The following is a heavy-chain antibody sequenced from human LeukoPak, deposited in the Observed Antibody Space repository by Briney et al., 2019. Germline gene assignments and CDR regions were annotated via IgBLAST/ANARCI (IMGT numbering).Heavy chain of an antibody. CDR1: RFTFTNYA. V-gene: IGHV3-23*01. D-gene: IGHD3-10*01. Sequence: GGSLRPSCAASRFTFTNYAMSWVRQAPGKGLEWVSGISDVEKIPYYSDSVKGRFTISRDNSKKTVYLQMNNLRAEDTAVYFCARHDSYIPYWGQGIPVTVSS. CDR3: ARHDSYIPY. J-gene: IGHJ4*02. CDR2: ISDVEKIP.